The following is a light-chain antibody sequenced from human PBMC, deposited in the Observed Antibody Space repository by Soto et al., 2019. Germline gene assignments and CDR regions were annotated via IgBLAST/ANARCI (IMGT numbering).Light chain of an antibody. Sequence: QSVLTQPPSVAEAPRQRVTISCSGSSSNIGNNAVNWYQQLPGKAPKLLIYYDDLLPSGVSDRFSGSKSGTSASLAISGLQYEDEADYYCAAWDDSLHGPVFGGGTKLTVL. CDR1: SSNIGNNA. V-gene: IGLV1-36*01. CDR3: AAWDDSLHGPV. CDR2: YDD. J-gene: IGLJ2*01.